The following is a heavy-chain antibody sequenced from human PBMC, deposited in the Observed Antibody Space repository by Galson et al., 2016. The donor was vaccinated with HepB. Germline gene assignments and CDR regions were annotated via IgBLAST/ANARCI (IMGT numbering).Heavy chain of an antibody. CDR3: VRYQRAAASPAFADF. CDR2: IFYTGSA. V-gene: IGHV4-39*07. Sequence: EPLSLTCTVSGDSISSSSHYWGWIRQLPGNGLEWIGSIFYTGSAYYTPSLKGRVDISIDTSKNEFSLRLTSVTAADTAIYYCVRYQRAAASPAFADFWGPGTRVIVSS. CDR1: GDSISSSSHY. J-gene: IGHJ4*02. D-gene: IGHD6-25*01.